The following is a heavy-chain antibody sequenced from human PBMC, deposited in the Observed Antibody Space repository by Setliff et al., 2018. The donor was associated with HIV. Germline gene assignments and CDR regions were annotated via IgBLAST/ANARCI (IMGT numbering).Heavy chain of an antibody. CDR2: IDWDDNK. CDR3: ARMRYFDWIMIDY. CDR1: GFSLNTPGMR. Sequence: SGPMLVNPTQTLTLTCTFSGFSLNTPGMRVSWIRQPPGKALEWLARIDWDDNKFYNTSLKTRLTISKDTSKNQVVLTMPNMDPVDTATYYCARMRYFDWIMIDYWGRGTLVTVSS. J-gene: IGHJ4*02. V-gene: IGHV2-70*04. D-gene: IGHD3-9*01.